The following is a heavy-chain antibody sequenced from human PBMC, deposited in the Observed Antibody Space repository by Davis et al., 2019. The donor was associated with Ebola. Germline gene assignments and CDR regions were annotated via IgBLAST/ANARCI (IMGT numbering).Heavy chain of an antibody. CDR2: ISSSGSTI. CDR3: ARKPPLYSYGLDV. Sequence: PGGSLRLSCAASGITFSNYEMNWVRQASGKGLEWVSYISSSGSTIYYADSVKGRFTISRDNAKNSLYLQMNSLRAEDTAIYYCARKPPLYSYGLDVWGQGTTVTVSS. V-gene: IGHV3-48*03. J-gene: IGHJ6*02. CDR1: GITFSNYE.